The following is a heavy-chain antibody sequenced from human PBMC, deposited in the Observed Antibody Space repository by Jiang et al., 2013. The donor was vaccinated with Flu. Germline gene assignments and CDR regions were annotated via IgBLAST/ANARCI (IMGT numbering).Heavy chain of an antibody. D-gene: IGHD4-23*01. CDR3: ARLRWFDY. CDR1: GGSFSGYY. CDR2: INHSGST. Sequence: LLKPSETLSLTCAVYGGSFSGYYWSWIRQPPGKGLEWIGEINHSGSTNYNPSLKSRVTISVDTSKNQFSLKLSSVTAADTAVHYCARLRWFDYWGQGTLVTVSS. J-gene: IGHJ4*02. V-gene: IGHV4-34*01.